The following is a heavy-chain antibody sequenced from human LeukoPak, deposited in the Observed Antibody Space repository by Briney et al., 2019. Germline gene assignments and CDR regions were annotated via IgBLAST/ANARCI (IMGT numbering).Heavy chain of an antibody. J-gene: IGHJ6*02. CDR2: ISGSGGST. CDR1: GFTFSSYA. Sequence: PGRSLRLSCAASGFTFSSYAMSWVRQAPGKGLEWVSAISGSGGSTYYADSVKGRFTISRDNSKNTLYLQMNSLRAEDTAVYYCAKLVWSQYYYYYGMDVWGQGTTVTVSS. D-gene: IGHD3-3*01. CDR3: AKLVWSQYYYYYGMDV. V-gene: IGHV3-23*01.